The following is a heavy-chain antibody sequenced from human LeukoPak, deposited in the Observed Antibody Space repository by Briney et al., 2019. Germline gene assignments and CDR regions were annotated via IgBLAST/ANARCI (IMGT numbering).Heavy chain of an antibody. Sequence: LETLSLTCTVSGGSISSYYWSWVRQPPGKGLEWIGYIYYSGNTNYNPSLKSRVTISVDTSKNQFSLRLSSVTAADTAVYYCARDLYCSSTSCYGWFDPWGQGTLVTVSS. CDR2: IYYSGNT. CDR3: ARDLYCSSTSCYGWFDP. J-gene: IGHJ5*02. V-gene: IGHV4-59*01. D-gene: IGHD2-2*01. CDR1: GGSISSYY.